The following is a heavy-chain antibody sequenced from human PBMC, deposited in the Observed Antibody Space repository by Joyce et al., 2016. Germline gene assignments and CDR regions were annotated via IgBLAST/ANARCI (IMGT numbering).Heavy chain of an antibody. CDR3: ARSGARTSGWWGADF. CDR2: VKEDGSEK. J-gene: IGHJ4*02. Sequence: DVQLVESGGGLVQPGGSLRLSCTASGFTLGIYWMTWVRQAPGKGLEWVASVKEDGSEKFYVDSVRGRFTLSRDNTNNSLYLQLNSLGAEDTAVYFCARSGARTSGWWGADFWGQGTLVVVSS. CDR1: GFTLGIYW. V-gene: IGHV3-7*01. D-gene: IGHD6-19*01.